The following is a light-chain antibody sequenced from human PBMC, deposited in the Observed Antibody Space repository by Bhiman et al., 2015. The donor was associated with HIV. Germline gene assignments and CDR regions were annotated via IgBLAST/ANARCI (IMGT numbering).Light chain of an antibody. CDR2: RNN. Sequence: QSVLTQPPSVSGAPGQRVTISCIGNSSNIGAGYDVHWYQQLPGTAPKLLIYRNNQRPSGVPDRFSGSKSGTSASLAISGLQAEDEADYYCAAWDDSLSGGVFGGGTKLTVL. V-gene: IGLV1-40*01. CDR3: AAWDDSLSGGV. J-gene: IGLJ3*02. CDR1: SSNIGAGYD.